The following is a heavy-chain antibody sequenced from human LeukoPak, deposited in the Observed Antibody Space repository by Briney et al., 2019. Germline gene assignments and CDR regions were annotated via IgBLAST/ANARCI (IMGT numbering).Heavy chain of an antibody. D-gene: IGHD2-2*01. CDR1: GFTFSSYW. CDR3: ARHTCTTTNCPLFAS. CDR2: IKQDGSEK. Sequence: GGSLRLSCAASGFTFSSYWMSWVRQAPGKGLEWVANIKQDGSEKYYVDSVKGRFTISRDNAKNSLYLQMNSLRAEDTAVYYCARHTCTTTNCPLFASWGQGTLVTVSS. V-gene: IGHV3-7*01. J-gene: IGHJ5*01.